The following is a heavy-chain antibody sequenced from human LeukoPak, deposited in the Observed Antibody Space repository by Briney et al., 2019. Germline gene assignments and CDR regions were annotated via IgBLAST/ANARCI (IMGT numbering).Heavy chain of an antibody. Sequence: PGGSLRLSCAASGFTFSSYWMSWVRQAPGKGLEWVASIKQDGSEKYYVDSVKGRFTISRDNAKNSLYLQMNSLRAEDTALYYCARAPGEGGFDPWGQGTLVTVSS. V-gene: IGHV3-7*01. CDR3: ARAPGEGGFDP. CDR1: GFTFSSYW. CDR2: IKQDGSEK. D-gene: IGHD4-17*01. J-gene: IGHJ5*02.